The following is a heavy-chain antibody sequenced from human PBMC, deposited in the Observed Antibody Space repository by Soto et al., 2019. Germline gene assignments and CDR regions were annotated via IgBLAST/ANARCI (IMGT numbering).Heavy chain of an antibody. CDR2: IYYSGST. J-gene: IGHJ3*02. CDR1: GGSIISYY. D-gene: IGHD6-25*01. CDR3: LKDSRSDLNAHDI. V-gene: IGHV4-59*12. Sequence: SETLSLTCTVSGGSIISYYWSWLGQPRGKGLEWIGYIYYSGSTNYNPSLKSRVTISVDTSKNQCSLKLSSVTAADTAVYYFLKDSRSDLNAHDIWGQGTTVPVSS.